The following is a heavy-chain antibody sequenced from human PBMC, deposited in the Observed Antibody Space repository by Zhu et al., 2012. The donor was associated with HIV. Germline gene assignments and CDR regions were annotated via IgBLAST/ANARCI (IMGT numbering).Heavy chain of an antibody. V-gene: IGHV4-38-2*01. J-gene: IGHJ3*01. CDR2: SSHSGTT. CDR1: NYDIRMVT. Sequence: QVQLQESGPGSVKPSKTLSLTCRLFNYDIRMVTIGAGSDSPQGRIWSGLEASSHSGTTYYNPSVKSRVTISVDMVENQFSLKLTSVTAADTAVYYCARGAFYYDTLGAFDLWGLGTTVTVSS. D-gene: IGHD3-22*01. CDR3: ARGAFYYDTLGAFDL.